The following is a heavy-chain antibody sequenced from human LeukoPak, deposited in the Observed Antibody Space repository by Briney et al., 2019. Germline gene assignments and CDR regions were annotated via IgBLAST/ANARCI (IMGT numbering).Heavy chain of an antibody. CDR1: GFTVSSNY. J-gene: IGHJ3*02. CDR2: IYSGGST. D-gene: IGHD3-22*01. Sequence: PGGSLRLSCAASGFTVSSNYMSWVRQAPGKGLEWVSVIYSGGSTYYADSVKGRFTISRDNSKNTLYLQMNSLRAEDTAVYYCAKDYYYDSSGGAFDIWGQGTMVTVSS. CDR3: AKDYYYDSSGGAFDI. V-gene: IGHV3-53*05.